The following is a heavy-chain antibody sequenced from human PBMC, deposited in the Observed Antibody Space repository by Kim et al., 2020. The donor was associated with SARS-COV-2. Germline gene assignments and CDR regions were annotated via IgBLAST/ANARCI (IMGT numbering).Heavy chain of an antibody. J-gene: IGHJ4*02. Sequence: ASVKVSCKASGYTFTSYAMHWVCQAPGQRLEWMGWINAGNGNTKYSQKFQGRVTITRDTSASTAYMELSSLRSEDTAVYYCASSNYYGSGSYLELYYFDYWGQGTLVTVSS. CDR1: GYTFTSYA. CDR3: ASSNYYGSGSYLELYYFDY. CDR2: INAGNGNT. D-gene: IGHD3-10*01. V-gene: IGHV1-3*01.